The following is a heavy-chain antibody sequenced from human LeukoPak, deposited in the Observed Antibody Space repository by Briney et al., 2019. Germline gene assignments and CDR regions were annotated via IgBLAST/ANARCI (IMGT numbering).Heavy chain of an antibody. Sequence: PGRSLRLSCAASGFTFSSYGMHWVRQAPGKGLEWVAVIWYDGSNKYYADSVKGRFTISRENSKNTLYLQMNSLRAEDTAVYYCARAFWNGNWFDPWGQGTLVTVSS. J-gene: IGHJ5*02. CDR2: IWYDGSNK. D-gene: IGHD1-1*01. CDR1: GFTFSSYG. CDR3: ARAFWNGNWFDP. V-gene: IGHV3-33*01.